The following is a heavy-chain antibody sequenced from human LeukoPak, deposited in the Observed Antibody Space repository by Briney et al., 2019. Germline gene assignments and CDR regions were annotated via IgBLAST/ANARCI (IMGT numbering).Heavy chain of an antibody. CDR2: ISGSGGST. CDR1: GFAVSSNH. CDR3: AIQRPWDYGDY. V-gene: IGHV3-23*01. J-gene: IGHJ4*02. Sequence: GGSLRLSCAASGFAVSSNHMNWVRQAPGKGLEWVSAISGSGGSTYYADSVKGRFTISRDNSKNTLYLQMNSLRAEDTAVYYCAIQRPWDYGDYWGQGTLVTVPS.